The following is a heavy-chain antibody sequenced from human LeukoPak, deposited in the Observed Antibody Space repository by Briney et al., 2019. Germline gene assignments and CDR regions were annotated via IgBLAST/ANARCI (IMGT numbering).Heavy chain of an antibody. J-gene: IGHJ4*02. CDR3: ARVGWNGYPEARTYYFDY. D-gene: IGHD1-1*01. CDR2: IIPIFSTA. Sequence: SVKVSCKASGGTFSSYAISWVRQAPGQGLEWMGGIIPIFSTANYAQKFQGRVTITADKSTSTAYMELSSLRSEDTAGYYCARVGWNGYPEARTYYFDYWGQGTLVTVSS. V-gene: IGHV1-69*06. CDR1: GGTFSSYA.